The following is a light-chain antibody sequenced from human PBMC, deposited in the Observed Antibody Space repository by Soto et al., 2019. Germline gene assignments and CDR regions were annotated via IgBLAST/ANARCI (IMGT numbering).Light chain of an antibody. CDR2: EVS. CDR3: SSYAGSNNLGVV. Sequence: QSALTQPPSASGSPGQSVTISCTGTSSDVGGYNYVSWYQQHPGKAPKLMIYEVSKRPSGVPDRFSGSKSGNTASLTVSGLQAEDVADYYCSSYAGSNNLGVVFGGGTQLTVL. V-gene: IGLV2-8*01. J-gene: IGLJ2*01. CDR1: SSDVGGYNY.